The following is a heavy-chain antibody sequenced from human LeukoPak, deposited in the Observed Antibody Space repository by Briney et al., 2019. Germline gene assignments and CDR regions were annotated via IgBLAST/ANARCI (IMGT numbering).Heavy chain of an antibody. CDR2: ISWNSGSI. Sequence: GRSLRLSCAASGFTFDDYAMHWVRQAPGKGLEWVSGISWNSGSIGYADSVKGRFTISRDNAKNSLYLQMNSLRAGDMALYYCAKDYSSSGYYYGYFDYWGQGTLVTVSS. CDR3: AKDYSSSGYYYGYFDY. D-gene: IGHD3-22*01. J-gene: IGHJ4*02. V-gene: IGHV3-9*03. CDR1: GFTFDDYA.